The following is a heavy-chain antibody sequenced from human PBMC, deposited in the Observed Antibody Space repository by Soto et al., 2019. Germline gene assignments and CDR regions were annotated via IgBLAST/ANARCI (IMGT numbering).Heavy chain of an antibody. J-gene: IGHJ6*02. V-gene: IGHV3-33*01. CDR1: GFTFSIYG. CDR3: ARDGDIVATNYYYYGMDV. Sequence: GGSVRLSCEAPGFTFSIYGMHWVRQAPCKGLEWVAVIWYDGSNKYYADSVKGRFTISRDNSKNTLYLQMNSLRAEDTAVYYCARDGDIVATNYYYYGMDVWGQGTTVTVS. CDR2: IWYDGSNK. D-gene: IGHD5-12*01.